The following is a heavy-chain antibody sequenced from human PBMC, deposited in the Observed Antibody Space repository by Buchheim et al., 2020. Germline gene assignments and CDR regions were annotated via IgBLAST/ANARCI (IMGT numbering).Heavy chain of an antibody. CDR3: AKDTPSRYSGYDLYFDY. D-gene: IGHD5-12*01. Sequence: EVQLLESGGGLVQPGGSLRLSCAASGFTFNSYAMSWVRQAPGKGLEWVSAISGSGGNTYYADSVKGRVHISRDNSKNTLYLQMTSLRAEDTAVYYCAKDTPSRYSGYDLYFDYWGQGTL. CDR1: GFTFNSYA. J-gene: IGHJ4*02. V-gene: IGHV3-23*01. CDR2: ISGSGGNT.